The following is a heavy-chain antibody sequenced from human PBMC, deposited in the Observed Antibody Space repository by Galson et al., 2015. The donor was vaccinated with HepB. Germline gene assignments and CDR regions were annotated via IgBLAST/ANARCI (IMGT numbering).Heavy chain of an antibody. D-gene: IGHD2-2*01. J-gene: IGHJ3*01. CDR3: SRAPSSV. CDR2: IKPDGSEK. V-gene: IGHV3-7*03. CDR1: GFAFSSYW. Sequence: SLRLSCAASGFAFSSYWMNWVRQAPGKGLEWVANIKPDGSEKYYMNSVKGRFTISRDSAKNSLYLQMNSLRAEDTAVYYCSRAPSSVWGQGTMVTVSS.